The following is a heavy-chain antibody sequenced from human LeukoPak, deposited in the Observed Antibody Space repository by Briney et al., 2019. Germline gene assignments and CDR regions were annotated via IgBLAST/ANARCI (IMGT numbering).Heavy chain of an antibody. CDR3: ARDLYGSGSLFGY. V-gene: IGHV1-18*04. CDR1: GYSFTGYY. Sequence: ASVKVSCKASGYSFTGYYMHWVRQAPGQGLEWMAWTNPYSGDTVYAQKLQGRVTMTTDTSTSTAYMELRSLRSDDTAVYYCARDLYGSGSLFGYWGQGTLVTVSS. J-gene: IGHJ4*02. D-gene: IGHD3-10*01. CDR2: TNPYSGDT.